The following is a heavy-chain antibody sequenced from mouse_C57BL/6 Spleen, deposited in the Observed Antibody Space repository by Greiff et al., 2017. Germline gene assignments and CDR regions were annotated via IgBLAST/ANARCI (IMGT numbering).Heavy chain of an antibody. V-gene: IGHV1-18*01. CDR2: INPNNGGT. J-gene: IGHJ4*01. CDR3: AISLDYDGSYAMDD. CDR1: GYTFTDYN. D-gene: IGHD2-4*01. Sequence: VQLQQSGPELVKPGASVKIPCKASGYTFTDYNMDWVKQSHGQSLEWIGDINPNNGGTIYNQKFKGKATLTVDKSSSTAYMELRSLTSEDTAVYDCAISLDYDGSYAMDDWGQGTSVTVSS.